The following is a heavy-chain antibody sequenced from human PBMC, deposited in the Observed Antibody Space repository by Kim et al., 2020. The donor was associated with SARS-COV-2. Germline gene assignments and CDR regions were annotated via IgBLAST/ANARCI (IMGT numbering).Heavy chain of an antibody. V-gene: IGHV4-59*01. Sequence: SETLSLTCTVSGGSISSYYWSWIRQPPGKGLEWIGYIYYSGSSNYNPSLKSRVTISVDTSKNQFSLKLSSVTAADTAVYYCAREGIAAAVDYWGQGTLVTVSS. CDR2: IYYSGSS. CDR1: GGSISSYY. CDR3: AREGIAAAVDY. J-gene: IGHJ4*02. D-gene: IGHD6-13*01.